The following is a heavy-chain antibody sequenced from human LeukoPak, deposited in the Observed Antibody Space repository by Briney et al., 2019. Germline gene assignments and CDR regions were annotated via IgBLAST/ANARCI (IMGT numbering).Heavy chain of an antibody. CDR2: VSSYNGDT. V-gene: IGHV1-18*01. D-gene: IGHD3-9*01. CDR3: VKDWHILTGRNCFDP. J-gene: IGHJ5*02. Sequence: ASVKVSCKASGYTFHNYGISWVRQAPGQGLEWMGWVSSYNGDTNYAQKFQGRVTMSTDTSTSTAYMELWSLRFDDTAIYYCVKDWHILTGRNCFDPWGQGTLVTVSS. CDR1: GYTFHNYG.